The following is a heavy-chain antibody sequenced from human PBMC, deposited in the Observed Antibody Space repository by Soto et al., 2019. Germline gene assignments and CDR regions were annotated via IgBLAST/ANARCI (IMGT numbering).Heavy chain of an antibody. J-gene: IGHJ5*02. Sequence: ASVKVSCKAAGYTFTGYYMHWVRQAPGQGLEWMGWINPNSGGTNYAQKFQGWVTMTRDTSISTAYMELSRLRSDDTAVYYCARALSPVVYSSSWYWFDPWGQGTLLTVSS. D-gene: IGHD6-13*01. CDR1: GYTFTGYY. V-gene: IGHV1-2*04. CDR3: ARALSPVVYSSSWYWFDP. CDR2: INPNSGGT.